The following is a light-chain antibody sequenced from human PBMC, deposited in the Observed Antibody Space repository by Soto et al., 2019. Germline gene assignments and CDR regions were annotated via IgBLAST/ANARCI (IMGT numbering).Light chain of an antibody. CDR3: QQYGSSPST. J-gene: IGKJ2*01. Sequence: EIVLTQSPGTLPLSPGERATLSCRASQSFSGSYLAWYQQKIGQAPRLLIYGISSRATGIPDRFTGSGSGTDFTLTISRLEPQDFAVYYCQQYGSSPSTFGQGTKLEIK. V-gene: IGKV3-20*01. CDR1: QSFSGSY. CDR2: GIS.